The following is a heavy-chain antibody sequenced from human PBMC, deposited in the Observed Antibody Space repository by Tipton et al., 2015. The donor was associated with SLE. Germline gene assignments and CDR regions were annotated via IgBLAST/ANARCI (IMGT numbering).Heavy chain of an antibody. D-gene: IGHD6-6*01. CDR1: GFTVSSNY. V-gene: IGHV3-53*04. J-gene: IGHJ3*02. CDR2: IYSGGNT. Sequence: QLVQSGGGLVQPGGSLRLSCAASGFTVSSNYMSWVRQAPGKGLEWVSVIYSGGNTYYADSVKGRFTISRDNSKNTLYLQMNSLRAEDTAVYYCARGTRDSSSHAFDIWGQGTMVTVSS. CDR3: ARGTRDSSSHAFDI.